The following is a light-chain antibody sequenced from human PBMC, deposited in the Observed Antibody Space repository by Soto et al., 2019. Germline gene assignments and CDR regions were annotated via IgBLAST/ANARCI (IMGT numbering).Light chain of an antibody. CDR3: QTWGSGIVV. V-gene: IGLV4-69*01. CDR2: INSDGSH. Sequence: QLVLTQSPSASASLGVSVKLTCTLSSGHSNYAIAWHQQQSEKGPRYLMKINSDGSHSKGDGIPDRFSGSSSGAERYLTISSLQSEDEADYYCQTWGSGIVVFGGGTKLTVL. CDR1: SGHSNYA. J-gene: IGLJ2*01.